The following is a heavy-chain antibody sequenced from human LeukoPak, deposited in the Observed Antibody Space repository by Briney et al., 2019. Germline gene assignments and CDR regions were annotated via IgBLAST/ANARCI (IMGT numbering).Heavy chain of an antibody. CDR3: ASTGDGETPSYDFWSGYYPAFDY. CDR1: RFTVSSNY. V-gene: IGHV3-66*01. J-gene: IGHJ4*02. Sequence: GGSLRLSCAASRFTVSSNYMSWVRQAPGKGLEWVSVIYSGGSTYYADSVKGRFTISRDNSKNTLYLQMNSLRAEDTAVYYCASTGDGETPSYDFWSGYYPAFDYWGQGTLVTVSS. CDR2: IYSGGST. D-gene: IGHD3-3*01.